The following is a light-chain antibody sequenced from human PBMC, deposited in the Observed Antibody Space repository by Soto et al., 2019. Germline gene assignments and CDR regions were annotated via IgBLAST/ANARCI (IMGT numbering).Light chain of an antibody. CDR1: SSDVGLYDY. CDR3: SSYTSDSSYV. CDR2: AVS. Sequence: QSALTQAAAVSGSPGQSITISCTGTSSDVGLYDYVSWYQQHPGKAPQLMIYAVSNRPSGVSNRFSASKSGRGGGLFISGLQAEDEADYYCSSYTSDSSYVFGSGTKVTVL. J-gene: IGLJ1*01. V-gene: IGLV2-14*01.